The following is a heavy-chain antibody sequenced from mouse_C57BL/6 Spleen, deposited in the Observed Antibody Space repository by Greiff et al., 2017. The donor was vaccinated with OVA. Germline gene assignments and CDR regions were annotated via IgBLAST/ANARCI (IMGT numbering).Heavy chain of an antibody. V-gene: IGHV1-52*01. CDR1: GYTFTSYW. CDR2: IDPSDSET. D-gene: IGHD1-1*02. Sequence: VKLQQPGAELVRPGSSVKLSCKASGYTFTSYWMHWVKQRPIQGLEWIGNIDPSDSETHYNQKFKDKATLTVDKSSSTAYMQLSSLTSEDSAVYYCARFGGSYYAMDYWGQGTSVTVSS. CDR3: ARFGGSYYAMDY. J-gene: IGHJ4*01.